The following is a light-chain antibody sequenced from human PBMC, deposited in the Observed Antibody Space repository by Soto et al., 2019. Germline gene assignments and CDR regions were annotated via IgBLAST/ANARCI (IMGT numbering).Light chain of an antibody. CDR3: QQYGSSPPT. CDR1: QGVRSD. J-gene: IGKJ1*01. V-gene: IGKV3-20*01. Sequence: EIGVTQSPDTLSVSPGDGDTLSCRASQGVRSDLAWYQQKAGQSPRLLIYGASTRAAETPARFSGSGSGTDFTLTISRLEPEDFAVYYCQQYGSSPPTFSRGTKVDI. CDR2: GAS.